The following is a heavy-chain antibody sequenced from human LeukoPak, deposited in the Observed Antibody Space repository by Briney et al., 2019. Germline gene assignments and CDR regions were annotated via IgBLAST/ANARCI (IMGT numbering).Heavy chain of an antibody. D-gene: IGHD6-6*01. V-gene: IGHV1-69-2*01. Sequence: GATVKISCKASGYTFTDYYMHWVQQAPGKGLEGRGLVDPEDGETIYAEKFQGRVTITADTSTDTAYMELSSLRSEDTAVYYCATQELSIAAHNWFDPWGQGTLVTVSS. CDR1: GYTFTDYY. J-gene: IGHJ5*02. CDR3: ATQELSIAAHNWFDP. CDR2: VDPEDGET.